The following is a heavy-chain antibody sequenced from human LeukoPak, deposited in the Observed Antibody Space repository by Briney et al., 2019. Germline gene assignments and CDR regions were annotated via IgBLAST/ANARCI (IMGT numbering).Heavy chain of an antibody. D-gene: IGHD3-10*01. Sequence: GGSLRLSCAASAFTFSSYGMSWVRQAPGKGLEWVSDISGSGDSTNYADSVKGRFTISRDNSKNTLYLQMNSLRAEDTAVYYCAKVFKAYYFGSGSYPFDHWGQGTLVTVSS. CDR2: ISGSGDST. CDR3: AKVFKAYYFGSGSYPFDH. V-gene: IGHV3-23*01. J-gene: IGHJ4*02. CDR1: AFTFSSYG.